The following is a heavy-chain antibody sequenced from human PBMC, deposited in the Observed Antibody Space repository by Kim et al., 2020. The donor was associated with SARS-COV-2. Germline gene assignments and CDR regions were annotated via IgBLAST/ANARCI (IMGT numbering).Heavy chain of an antibody. CDR3: ARGARYYYGSGKGSWFDP. V-gene: IGHV3-7*01. D-gene: IGHD3-10*01. CDR1: GFTFSSYW. CDR2: IKQDGSEK. Sequence: GGSLRLSCAASGFTFSSYWMSWVRQAPGKGLEWVANIKQDGSEKYYVDSVKGRFTISRDNAKNSLYLQMNSLRAEDTAVYYCARGARYYYGSGKGSWFDPWGQGTLVTVSS. J-gene: IGHJ5*02.